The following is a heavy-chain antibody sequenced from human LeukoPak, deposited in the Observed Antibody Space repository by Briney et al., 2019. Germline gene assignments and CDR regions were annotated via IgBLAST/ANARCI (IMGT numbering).Heavy chain of an antibody. CDR1: GFTFSTYW. V-gene: IGHV3-74*01. D-gene: IGHD3-9*01. CDR2: INSDGSST. CDR3: ARDRLAVMDY. Sequence: GGSLRLSCAASGFTFSTYWMHWVRQAPGKGLVWVSRINSDGSSTTYADSVKGRFTISRDNAKNTLFLQMNSLRAEDMAVYYCARDRLAVMDYWGQGTLVTVSS. J-gene: IGHJ4*02.